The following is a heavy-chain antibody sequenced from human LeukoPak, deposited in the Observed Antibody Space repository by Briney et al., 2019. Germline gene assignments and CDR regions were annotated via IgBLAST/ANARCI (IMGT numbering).Heavy chain of an antibody. CDR2: MNHNSGNT. Sequence: ASVKVSCKPSRYTFTIYNINCVRQTTGQGLEWMGWMNHNSGNTGYAQKFQGRVTMTRNNSISTAYMELSSLRSEDTAVYYCERVRYYYDSSEYWGQGTLVSVSS. V-gene: IGHV1-8*01. CDR1: RYTFTIYN. J-gene: IGHJ4*02. D-gene: IGHD3-22*01. CDR3: ERVRYYYDSSEY.